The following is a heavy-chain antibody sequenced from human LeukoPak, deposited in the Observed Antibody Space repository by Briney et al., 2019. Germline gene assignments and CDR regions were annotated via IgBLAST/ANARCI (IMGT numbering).Heavy chain of an antibody. J-gene: IGHJ6*02. CDR3: ARGYYYGMDV. V-gene: IGHV3-66*01. Sequence: GALRLSCGASGFTLSSNYMSWVRQAPGEGVEGVSVIYSGSSTYYADSVKGRFPISRENAKNSLYLQMNSLRAGDTAVYYCARGYYYGMDVWGQGTTVTVSS. CDR2: IYSGSST. CDR1: GFTLSSNY.